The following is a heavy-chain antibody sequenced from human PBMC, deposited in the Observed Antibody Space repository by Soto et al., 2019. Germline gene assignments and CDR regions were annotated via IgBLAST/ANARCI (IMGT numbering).Heavy chain of an antibody. Sequence: QVQLVQSGAEVKKPGSSVKVSCKASVGTFSSYAISWVRQSPGQGLEWMGWIIPIFGTADYAQKIQGRVTITADQYTSTAYMWLRSLRSEDTAVYFCARSRIVMGYSSSWYREDGWFDPWGQGTLVTVSS. V-gene: IGHV1-69*01. CDR1: VGTFSSYA. CDR2: IIPIFGTA. CDR3: ARSRIVMGYSSSWYREDGWFDP. D-gene: IGHD6-13*01. J-gene: IGHJ5*02.